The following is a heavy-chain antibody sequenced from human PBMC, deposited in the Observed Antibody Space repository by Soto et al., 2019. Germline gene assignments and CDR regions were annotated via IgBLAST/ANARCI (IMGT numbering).Heavy chain of an antibody. V-gene: IGHV3-30-3*01. CDR1: GFTLATYA. CDR2: ISFDGTNT. CDR3: ARDHLYCTDDNCFRGDYGMDV. D-gene: IGHD2-8*01. Sequence: QVKLVESGGGVVQPGKSLRLSCEASGFTLATYAMHWVRQAPGKGLEWVAVISFDGTNTYYADSVKGRFTFSRDNSKNTLYLQLKSLRPDDTAVFYSARDHLYCTDDNCFRGDYGMDVWGQGTTVTVSS. J-gene: IGHJ6*02.